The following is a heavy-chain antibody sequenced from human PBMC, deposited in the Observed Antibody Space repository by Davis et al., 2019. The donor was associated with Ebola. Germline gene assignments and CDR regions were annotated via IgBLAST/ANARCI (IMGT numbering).Heavy chain of an antibody. Sequence: GESLKISCAASRFTFSIYGMHWVRQAPGKGLEWVAVISYDGNNKYYADSVKGRFTISRDNSKNTLYLQMNSLRAEDTAVYYCAKDLGSSGWYYFDYWGQGTLVTVSS. CDR3: AKDLGSSGWYYFDY. CDR2: ISYDGNNK. J-gene: IGHJ4*02. CDR1: RFTFSIYG. V-gene: IGHV3-30*18. D-gene: IGHD6-19*01.